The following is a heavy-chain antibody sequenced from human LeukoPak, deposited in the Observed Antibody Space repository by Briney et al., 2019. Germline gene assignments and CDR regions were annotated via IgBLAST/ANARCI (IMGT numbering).Heavy chain of an antibody. CDR1: GGTFSSYA. CDR2: IIPILGIA. CDR3: ARSHYDSSGYYP. Sequence: ASVKVSCKASGGTFSSYAISWVRQAPGQELEWMGRIIPILGIANYAQKFQGRVTITADKSTSTAYMELSSLRSEDTAVYYCARSHYDSSGYYPWGQGTLVTVSS. D-gene: IGHD3-22*01. V-gene: IGHV1-69*04. J-gene: IGHJ5*02.